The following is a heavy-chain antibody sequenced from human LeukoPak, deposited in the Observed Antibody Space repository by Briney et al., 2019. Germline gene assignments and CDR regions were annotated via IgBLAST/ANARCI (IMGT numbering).Heavy chain of an antibody. Sequence: ASVKVSCKASGYTFTGYYMHWVRQAPGQGLEWMGWINPNSGGTNYAQKFQGRVTMTRDTSISTAYMELSRLRSDDTALYYCARVRGPGYSSGWYVALYYYYYYYMDVWGKGTTVTVSS. CDR2: INPNSGGT. CDR1: GYTFTGYY. V-gene: IGHV1-2*02. J-gene: IGHJ6*03. D-gene: IGHD6-19*01. CDR3: ARVRGPGYSSGWYVALYYYYYYYMDV.